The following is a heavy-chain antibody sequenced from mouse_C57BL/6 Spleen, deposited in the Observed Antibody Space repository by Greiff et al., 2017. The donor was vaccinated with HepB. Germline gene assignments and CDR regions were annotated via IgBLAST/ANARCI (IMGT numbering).Heavy chain of an antibody. Sequence: VKLMESGAELARPGASVKLSCKASGYTFTSYGISWVKQRTGQGLEWIGEIYPRSGNTYYNEKFKGKATLTADKSSSTAYMELRSLTSEDSAVYFCAKWGDIDDYDTWFAYWGQGTLVTVSA. CDR2: IYPRSGNT. CDR3: AKWGDIDDYDTWFAY. D-gene: IGHD2-4*01. J-gene: IGHJ3*01. CDR1: GYTFTSYG. V-gene: IGHV1-81*01.